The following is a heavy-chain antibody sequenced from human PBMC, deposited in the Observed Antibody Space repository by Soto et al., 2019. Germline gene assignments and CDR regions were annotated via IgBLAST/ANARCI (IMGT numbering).Heavy chain of an antibody. CDR1: GGSISSSSYY. Sequence: PSETLSLTCTVSGGSISSSSYYWGWIRQPPGKGLEWIGSIYYSGSTYYNPSLKSRVTISVDTSKNQFSLKLSSVTAADTAVYYCARDRYYDSSGYYLRDAFDIWGQGTMVTVSS. V-gene: IGHV4-39*07. CDR2: IYYSGST. CDR3: ARDRYYDSSGYYLRDAFDI. D-gene: IGHD3-22*01. J-gene: IGHJ3*02.